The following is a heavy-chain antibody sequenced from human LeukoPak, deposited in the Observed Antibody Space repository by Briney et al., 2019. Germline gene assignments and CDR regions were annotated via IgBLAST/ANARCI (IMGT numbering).Heavy chain of an antibody. CDR3: ASSHGDTSLAFDY. Sequence: GGSLRLSCAASGSTFSSYSMNWVRQAAGKGLEWVSYISSSSSIIYYADSVKGRFPISRDSAKTSLYLQMNSLRDEDAAVYYCASSHGDTSLAFDYWGQGALVTVSS. CDR1: GSTFSSYS. CDR2: ISSSSSII. D-gene: IGHD4-17*01. V-gene: IGHV3-48*02. J-gene: IGHJ4*02.